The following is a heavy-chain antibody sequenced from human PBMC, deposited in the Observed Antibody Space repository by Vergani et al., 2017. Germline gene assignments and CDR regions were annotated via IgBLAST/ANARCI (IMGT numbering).Heavy chain of an antibody. Sequence: QVQLQESGPGLVKPSETLSLTCTVSGGSISSYYWSWIRQPPGKGLEWIGYIYYSGSTNYNPSLKSRVTMSVDTSKNQFSLKLSSVTAADTAVYYCARYNILGYDILTGYFDYWGQGTLVTVSS. V-gene: IGHV4-59*12. CDR2: IYYSGST. CDR1: GGSISSYY. CDR3: ARYNILGYDILTGYFDY. J-gene: IGHJ4*02. D-gene: IGHD3-9*01.